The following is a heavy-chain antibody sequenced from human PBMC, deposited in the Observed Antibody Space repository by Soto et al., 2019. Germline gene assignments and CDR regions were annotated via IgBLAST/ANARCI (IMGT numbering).Heavy chain of an antibody. CDR3: ARLTYYDILTGYYLPFDY. CDR1: GFTFSSYE. CDR2: ISSSGSTI. Sequence: PGGSLRLSCAASGFTFSSYEMNWVHQAPGKGLEWVSYISSSGSTIYYADSVKGRFTISRDNAKNSLYLQMNSLRAEDTAVYYCARLTYYDILTGYYLPFDYWGQGTLVTVSS. D-gene: IGHD3-9*01. V-gene: IGHV3-48*03. J-gene: IGHJ4*02.